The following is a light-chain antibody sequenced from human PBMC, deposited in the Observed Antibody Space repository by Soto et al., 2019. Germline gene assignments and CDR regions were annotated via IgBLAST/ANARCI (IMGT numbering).Light chain of an antibody. J-gene: IGKJ1*01. CDR3: QQYNSYPWT. CDR1: QSISNS. V-gene: IGKV1-5*03. CDR2: KAS. Sequence: DIQMTQSPSTLSASVGDRVIITCRASQSISNSLAWYQQKPGKAPKVLIYKASTLERGVSSRFSGSGSGTEFTLSISSLQPDDCATYYCQQYNSYPWTFGQGTKVEI.